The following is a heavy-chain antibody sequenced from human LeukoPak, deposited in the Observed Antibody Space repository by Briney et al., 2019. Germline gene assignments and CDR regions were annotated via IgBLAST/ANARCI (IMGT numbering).Heavy chain of an antibody. J-gene: IGHJ4*02. CDR1: GFTFDSYG. D-gene: IGHD4-11*01. CDR3: ARVIPVTY. V-gene: IGHV3-23*01. CDR2: ISGSGGSI. Sequence: PGGSLRLSCAASGFTFDSYGMSWVRQVPGKGLEWVSTISGSGGSIYYADSVKGRFTISRDNAKNTLYLQMNSLTAEDTAVYYCARVIPVTYWGQGTLVTVSS.